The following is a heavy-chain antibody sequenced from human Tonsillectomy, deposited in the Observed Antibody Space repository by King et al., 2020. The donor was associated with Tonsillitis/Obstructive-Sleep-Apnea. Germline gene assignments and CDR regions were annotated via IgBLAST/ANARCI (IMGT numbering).Heavy chain of an antibody. J-gene: IGHJ4*02. Sequence: VQLVESGGGLIQPGGSLRLSCAASGFTVINNYMSWVRQAPGKGLEWVSVIYSGGFTYYADSVRGRFTISRVNSKNTLYLQMNSRRADDTAVYYCARDRKQMSTTYYFDYWGQGTLVTVSS. CDR1: GFTVINNY. D-gene: IGHD5-24*01. CDR3: ARDRKQMSTTYYFDY. CDR2: IYSGGFT. V-gene: IGHV3-53*01.